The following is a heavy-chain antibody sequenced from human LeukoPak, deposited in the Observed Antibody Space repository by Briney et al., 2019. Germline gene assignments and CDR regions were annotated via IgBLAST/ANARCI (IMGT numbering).Heavy chain of an antibody. Sequence: GGSLRLSCTASGFLFSGYPMIWVRQAPGKGLEWVSAISGSGGSTYYADSAKGRFTISRDNSKNTLYLQMNSLRAEDTAVYYCASSEYCSSTSCSIGKGYWGQGTLVTVSS. CDR2: ISGSGGST. CDR3: ASSEYCSSTSCSIGKGY. CDR1: GFLFSGYP. D-gene: IGHD2-2*01. J-gene: IGHJ4*02. V-gene: IGHV3-23*01.